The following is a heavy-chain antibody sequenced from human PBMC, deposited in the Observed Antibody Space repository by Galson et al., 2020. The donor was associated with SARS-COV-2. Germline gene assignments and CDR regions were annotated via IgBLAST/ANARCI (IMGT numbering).Heavy chain of an antibody. CDR2: IDWDDDK. CDR3: ARTHYDIVTGYLDDAFDI. V-gene: IGHV2-70*01. D-gene: IGHD3-9*01. CDR1: GFSLSTSGMC. Sequence: SGPTLVKPTQTLTLTCTFSGFSLSTSGMCVSWIRQPPGKALEWLALIDWDDDKYYSTSLKTRLTISKDTSKNQVVLTMTNMDPVDTATYYCARTHYDIVTGYLDDAFDIWGQGTMVTVSS. J-gene: IGHJ3*02.